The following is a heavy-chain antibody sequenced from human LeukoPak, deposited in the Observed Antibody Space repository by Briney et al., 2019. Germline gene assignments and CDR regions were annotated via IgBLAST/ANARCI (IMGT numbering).Heavy chain of an antibody. V-gene: IGHV3-30*18. CDR3: AKDLFLYQTYIAEIDY. CDR2: ISYDGSNK. D-gene: IGHD6-13*01. J-gene: IGHJ4*02. Sequence: GGSLRLSCAASGFTFSSYGMHWVRQAPGKGPGWVAVISYDGSNKYYADSVKGRFTISRDNSKNTLYLQMNSLRAEDTAVYYCAKDLFLYQTYIAEIDYWGQGTLVTVSS. CDR1: GFTFSSYG.